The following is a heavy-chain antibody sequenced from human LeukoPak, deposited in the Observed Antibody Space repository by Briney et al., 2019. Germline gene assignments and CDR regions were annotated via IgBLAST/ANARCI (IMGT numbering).Heavy chain of an antibody. Sequence: ASVKVSCKASGFTFTSSAMQWMRQARGQRLEWIGWIVVGSGNTNYAQKFQERVTITRDMSTSTAYMELSSLRSEDTAVYYCAAPKRIAGAVGDAFDIWGQGTMVTVSS. CDR3: AAPKRIAGAVGDAFDI. J-gene: IGHJ3*02. CDR2: IVVGSGNT. D-gene: IGHD1-26*01. CDR1: GFTFTSSA. V-gene: IGHV1-58*02.